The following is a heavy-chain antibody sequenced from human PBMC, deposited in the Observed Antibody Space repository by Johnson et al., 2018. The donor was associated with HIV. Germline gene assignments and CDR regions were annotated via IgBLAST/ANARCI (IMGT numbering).Heavy chain of an antibody. CDR3: ARDNWNEDI. J-gene: IGHJ3*02. CDR2: ISYDGSNK. Sequence: QVQLVESGGGVVQPGRSLRLSCAASGFTFSSYPMHWVRQAPGKGLQWVAVISYDGSNKYFADSVKGRFTISRDNSKNTLYQQMNSLRAEDTAVYYCARDNWNEDIWGQGTMVTVSS. V-gene: IGHV3-30*04. D-gene: IGHD1-20*01. CDR1: GFTFSSYP.